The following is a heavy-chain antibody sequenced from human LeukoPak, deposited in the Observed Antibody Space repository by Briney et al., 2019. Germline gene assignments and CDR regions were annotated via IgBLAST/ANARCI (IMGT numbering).Heavy chain of an antibody. CDR3: ARGRTLANIVATVYFDY. D-gene: IGHD5-12*01. Sequence: SETLSLTCTVSGGSITSGGHYWSWIRQPPGKGLEWIGEINHSGSTNYNPSLKSRVTISVDTSKNQFSLKLSSVTAADTAVYYCARGRTLANIVATVYFDYWGQGTLVTVSS. CDR1: GGSITSGGHY. J-gene: IGHJ4*02. CDR2: INHSGST. V-gene: IGHV4-34*01.